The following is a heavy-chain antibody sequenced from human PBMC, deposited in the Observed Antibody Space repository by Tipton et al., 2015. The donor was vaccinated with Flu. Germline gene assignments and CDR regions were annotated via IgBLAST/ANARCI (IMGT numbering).Heavy chain of an antibody. CDR3: ARRDFSNYVSEPKNWFDS. V-gene: IGHV4-38-2*02. Sequence: TLSLTCTVSGDSIRSGDYYWGWARQPPGKGLEWIGNIFHSGNMYRNPSLKSRVTISVDTSKNHFSLKMTSVTAADTAVYYCARRDFSNYVSEPKNWFDSWGQGTLVTVSS. CDR1: GDSIRSGDYY. D-gene: IGHD4-11*01. J-gene: IGHJ5*01. CDR2: IFHSGNM.